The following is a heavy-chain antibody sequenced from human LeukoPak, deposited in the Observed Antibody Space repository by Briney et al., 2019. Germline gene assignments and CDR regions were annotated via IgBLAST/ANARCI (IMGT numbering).Heavy chain of an antibody. CDR3: ASSDTAMAHIDY. CDR2: INHSGST. Sequence: PSETPSLTCAVYGGSFSGYYWSWIRQPPGKGLEWIGEINHSGSTNYNPSLKSRVTISVDTSKNQFSLKLSSVTAADTAVYYCASSDTAMAHIDYWGQGTLVTVSS. V-gene: IGHV4-34*01. CDR1: GGSFSGYY. J-gene: IGHJ4*02. D-gene: IGHD5-18*01.